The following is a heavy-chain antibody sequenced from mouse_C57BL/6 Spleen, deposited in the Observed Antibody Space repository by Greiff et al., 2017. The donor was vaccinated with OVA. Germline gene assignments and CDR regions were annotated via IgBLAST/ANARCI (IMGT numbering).Heavy chain of an antibody. CDR2: ISSGGDYI. CDR3: TRDGYYGRGDV. Sequence: EVQRVESGEGLVKPGGSLKLSCAASGFTFSSYAMSWVRQTPEKRLGWVAYISSGGDYIYYADTVKGRFTISRDNARNTLYLQMSSLKSEDTAMYYCTRDGYYGRGDVWGTGTTVTVSS. J-gene: IGHJ1*03. CDR1: GFTFSSYA. D-gene: IGHD1-1*01. V-gene: IGHV5-9-1*02.